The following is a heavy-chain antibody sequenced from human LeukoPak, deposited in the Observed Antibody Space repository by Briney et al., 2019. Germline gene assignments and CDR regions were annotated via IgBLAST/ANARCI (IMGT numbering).Heavy chain of an antibody. CDR3: ARVGSYFDWLFYYYGMDV. Sequence: GGSLRLSCAASGFTFSSYWMSWVRQAPGKGLEWVANIKQDGSEKYYVDSVKGRFTISRDNAKNSLYLQMNSLRAEDTAVYYCARVGSYFDWLFYYYGMDVWGQGTTVTVSS. V-gene: IGHV3-7*04. CDR1: GFTFSSYW. J-gene: IGHJ6*02. D-gene: IGHD3-9*01. CDR2: IKQDGSEK.